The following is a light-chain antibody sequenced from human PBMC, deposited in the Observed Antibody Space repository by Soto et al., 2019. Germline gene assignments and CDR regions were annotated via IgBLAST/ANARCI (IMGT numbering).Light chain of an antibody. V-gene: IGKV2-30*01. CDR3: QQYSLSPWT. J-gene: IGKJ1*01. Sequence: DVVMTQSPLSLPVTLGRPASIACRSRQSLVYSDGNTYLNWFQQRPGQSPRLLIYGASSRATGIPDRFIGSGSGTDFSLTIDRLEPEDLAMYHCQQYSLSPWTFGQGTKVDI. CDR1: QSLVYSDGNTY. CDR2: GAS.